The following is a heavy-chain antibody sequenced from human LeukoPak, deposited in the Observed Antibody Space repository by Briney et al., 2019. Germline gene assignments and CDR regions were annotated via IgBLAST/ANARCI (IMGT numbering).Heavy chain of an antibody. CDR1: GGSISSYY. CDR3: ASLRERSYYARGFDY. J-gene: IGHJ4*02. CDR2: IYYSGST. Sequence: SETLSLTCTVSGGSISSYYWSWIRQPPGKGLEWIGYIYYSGSTNYNPSLESRVTISVDTSKNQFSLKLSSVTAADTAVYYCASLRERSYYARGFDYWGQGTLVTVSS. V-gene: IGHV4-59*01. D-gene: IGHD1-26*01.